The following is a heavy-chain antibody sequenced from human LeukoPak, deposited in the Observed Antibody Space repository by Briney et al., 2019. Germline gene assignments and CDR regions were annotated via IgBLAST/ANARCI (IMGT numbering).Heavy chain of an antibody. CDR3: AKERREQSRDNYFDY. J-gene: IGHJ4*02. D-gene: IGHD1-26*01. CDR1: GFTFSNYA. Sequence: PGGSLRLSCAASGFTFSNYAMSWVRLAPGRGLEWVSVISGSGITTFYADSVKGRSIISRDNSKNTLYLQMNSLRAEDTAVYYCAKERREQSRDNYFDYWGQGTLVTVSS. CDR2: ISGSGITT. V-gene: IGHV3-23*01.